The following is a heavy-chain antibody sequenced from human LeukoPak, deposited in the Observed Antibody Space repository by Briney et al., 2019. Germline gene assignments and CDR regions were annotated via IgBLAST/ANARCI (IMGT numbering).Heavy chain of an antibody. D-gene: IGHD3-10*01. CDR2: IYYSGST. J-gene: IGHJ4*02. CDR1: GGSISSNSYY. CDR3: ARDLIVPDAMTGSGSYSTDY. Sequence: SETLSLTCTVSGGSISSNSYYWGWIRQPPGKGLKWIGSIYYSGSTYYNPSLKSRVTISVDTSKNQFSLKLSSVTAADTAVYYCARDLIVPDAMTGSGSYSTDYWGQGTLATVSS. V-gene: IGHV4-39*07.